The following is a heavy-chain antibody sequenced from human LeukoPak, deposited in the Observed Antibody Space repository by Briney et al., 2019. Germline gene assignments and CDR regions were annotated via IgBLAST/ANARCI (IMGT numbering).Heavy chain of an antibody. CDR2: IYPGDSDT. Sequence: GESLKISCKGSGYSFSNSWIGWVRQMPGKGLEWMGIIYPGDSDTRYSPSFQGQVTISADKSISTAYLQWSSLKASDTAMYYCARQTYDSSGYYPETFDYWGQGTLVTVSS. CDR3: ARQTYDSSGYYPETFDY. CDR1: GYSFSNSW. D-gene: IGHD3-22*01. J-gene: IGHJ4*02. V-gene: IGHV5-51*01.